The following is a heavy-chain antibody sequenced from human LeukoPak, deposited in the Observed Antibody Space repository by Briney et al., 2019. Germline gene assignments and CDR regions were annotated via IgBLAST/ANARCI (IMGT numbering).Heavy chain of an antibody. CDR1: GFIFSTYT. D-gene: IGHD4-17*01. Sequence: GESLRLSCAASGFIFSTYTMTWVRQAPGKGLEWVSSITSSSTYIYYADSLKGRFTISRDNAKNSLFLQMNSLRAEDTAVYYCARVATVTTDFDYWGLGTLVTVSS. V-gene: IGHV3-21*01. CDR2: ITSSSTYI. J-gene: IGHJ4*02. CDR3: ARVATVTTDFDY.